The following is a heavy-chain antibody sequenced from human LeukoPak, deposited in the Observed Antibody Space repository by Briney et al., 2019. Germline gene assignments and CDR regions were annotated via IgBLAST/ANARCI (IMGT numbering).Heavy chain of an antibody. J-gene: IGHJ4*02. CDR1: GGSISSGSYY. V-gene: IGHV4-61*02. Sequence: SQTLSLTRTVSGGSISSGSYYWSWIRQPAGKGLEWIGRIYTSGSTNYNPSLKSRVTISVDTSKNQFSLKLSSVTAADTAVYYCARSPGTFTDRLNPGLYDYSNYGYFDYWGQGTLVTVSS. CDR2: IYTSGST. D-gene: IGHD4-11*01. CDR3: ARSPGTFTDRLNPGLYDYSNYGYFDY.